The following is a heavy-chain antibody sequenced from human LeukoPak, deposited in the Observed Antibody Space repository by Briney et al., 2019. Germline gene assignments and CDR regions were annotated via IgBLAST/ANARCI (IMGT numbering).Heavy chain of an antibody. V-gene: IGHV1-46*01. Sequence: ASVKVSCKASGYTLAGYYMHWGRQAPGQGLEWMGIINPSGGSTSYAQKFQGRIAMTRDTSTSTVYMVLSSLRSEDTAVYYCARAYDMIDYWGQGTLVTVSS. J-gene: IGHJ4*02. CDR3: ARAYDMIDY. CDR2: INPSGGST. D-gene: IGHD3-9*01. CDR1: GYTLAGYY.